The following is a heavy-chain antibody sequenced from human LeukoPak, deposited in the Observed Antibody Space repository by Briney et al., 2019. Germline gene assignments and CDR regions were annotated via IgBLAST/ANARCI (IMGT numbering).Heavy chain of an antibody. D-gene: IGHD1-26*01. V-gene: IGHV3-23*01. Sequence: GGSLRLSCAASGFTFSSYAMSWVRQSPGKGLEWVSAISGSGGSTYYADSVKGRFTISRDNSKNTLYLQMNSLRAEDTAVYYCAKDVVGATPIYYFDYWGQGTLVTVSS. J-gene: IGHJ4*02. CDR3: AKDVVGATPIYYFDY. CDR1: GFTFSSYA. CDR2: ISGSGGST.